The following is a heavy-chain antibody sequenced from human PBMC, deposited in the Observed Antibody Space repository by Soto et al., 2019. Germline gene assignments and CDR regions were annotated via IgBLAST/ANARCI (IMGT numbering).Heavy chain of an antibody. Sequence: GGSLRLSCAASGFTFSSYAMHWVRQAPGKGLEWVAVISYDGSNKYYADSVKGRFTISRDNSKNTLYLQMNSLRAEDTAVYYCARDLGITMIVVVKPTPLDYWGQGTLVTVSS. V-gene: IGHV3-30-3*01. CDR3: ARDLGITMIVVVKPTPLDY. CDR2: ISYDGSNK. CDR1: GFTFSSYA. D-gene: IGHD3-22*01. J-gene: IGHJ4*02.